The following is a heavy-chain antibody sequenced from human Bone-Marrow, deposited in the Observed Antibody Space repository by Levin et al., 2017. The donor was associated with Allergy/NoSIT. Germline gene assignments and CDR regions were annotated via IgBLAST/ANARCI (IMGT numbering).Heavy chain of an antibody. J-gene: IGHJ3*02. V-gene: IGHV3-33*01. D-gene: IGHD3-16*01. CDR1: GFTFSGYG. CDR2: IWYDGRNK. CDR3: ARDGFVGTSTDAFDI. Sequence: GESLKISCEGSGFTFSGYGMHWVRQAPGKGLEWVAVIWYDGRNKYYVDSVKGRFSISRDNSKNTLYLQMNSLRVEDTAVYYCARDGFVGTSTDAFDIWGQGTLVTVSS.